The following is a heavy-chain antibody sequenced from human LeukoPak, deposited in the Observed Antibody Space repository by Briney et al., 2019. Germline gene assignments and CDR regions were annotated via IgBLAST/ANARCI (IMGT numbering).Heavy chain of an antibody. J-gene: IGHJ4*02. V-gene: IGHV4-39*07. CDR2: INHSGST. CDR3: ARSYYDSGPPFDY. D-gene: IGHD3-22*01. CDR1: SGSISSGSYY. Sequence: PSQTLSLTCSVSSGSISSGSYYWNWIRQPPGKGLEWIGEINHSGSTNYNPSLKSRVTISVDTSKNQFSLKLSSVTAADTAVYYCARSYYDSGPPFDYWGQGTLVTVSS.